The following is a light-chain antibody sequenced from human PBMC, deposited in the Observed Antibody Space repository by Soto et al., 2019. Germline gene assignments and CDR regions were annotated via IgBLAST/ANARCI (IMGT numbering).Light chain of an antibody. V-gene: IGKV1-9*01. CDR2: AAS. CDR1: QGISSY. CDR3: QQLNSYPYT. J-gene: IGKJ2*01. Sequence: IPLTQSPSSLSASVGDRVTITCRASQGISSYLAWYQQKPGKAPKLLIYAASTLQSGVPSRFSGSGSGTDFTLTISSLRPEDFATYYCQQLNSYPYTFGQGTKLEIK.